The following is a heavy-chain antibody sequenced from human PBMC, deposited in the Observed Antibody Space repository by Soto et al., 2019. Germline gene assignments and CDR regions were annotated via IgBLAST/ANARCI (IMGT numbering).Heavy chain of an antibody. CDR1: GYTFTSYG. Sequence: ASVKVSCKASGYTFTSYGISWVRQAPGQGLEGMGWISAYNGNTNYAQKLQGRVAMTTDTSTSTAYMELRSLRSDDTAVYYCARAPVTMFGVVIMLDYYYGMDVWGQGTTVTVSS. CDR3: ARAPVTMFGVVIMLDYYYGMDV. CDR2: ISAYNGNT. D-gene: IGHD3-3*01. J-gene: IGHJ6*02. V-gene: IGHV1-18*01.